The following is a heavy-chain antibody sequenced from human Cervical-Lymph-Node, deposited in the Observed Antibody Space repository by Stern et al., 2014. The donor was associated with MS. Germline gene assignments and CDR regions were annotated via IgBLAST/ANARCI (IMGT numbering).Heavy chain of an antibody. Sequence: QVQLVQSGAEVKKPGASVKVSCKASGYTFTSYAMHWVRQAPGQRLEWMGWINAGNGNTKYSQKFQGRVTITRDTSASTAYMELSSLRSEDTAVYYCARAKVTIFGEQEYFDYWGQGTLVTVSS. CDR1: GYTFTSYA. D-gene: IGHD3-3*01. J-gene: IGHJ4*02. CDR3: ARAKVTIFGEQEYFDY. CDR2: INAGNGNT. V-gene: IGHV1-3*01.